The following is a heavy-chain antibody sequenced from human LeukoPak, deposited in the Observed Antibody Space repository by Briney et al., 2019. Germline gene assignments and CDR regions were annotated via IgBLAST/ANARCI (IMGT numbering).Heavy chain of an antibody. J-gene: IGHJ5*02. D-gene: IGHD4-11*01. Sequence: PAETLSLTCTVSGGSISSTNYYWGWIRQPPGKGLEWIGSIYSSGSTYYNPSLKSRATMSVDTSRNQFSLKLTSVTAADTAVYYCARGDYSNYANWFDPWGPGTLVTVSS. CDR1: GGSISSTNYY. V-gene: IGHV4-39*07. CDR2: IYSSGST. CDR3: ARGDYSNYANWFDP.